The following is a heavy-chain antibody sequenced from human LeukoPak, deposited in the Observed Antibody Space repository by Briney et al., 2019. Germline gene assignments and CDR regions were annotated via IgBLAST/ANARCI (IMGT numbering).Heavy chain of an antibody. J-gene: IGHJ4*02. V-gene: IGHV4-59*07. CDR3: ARSRGSGWSYFDY. CDR2: IYYSGST. D-gene: IGHD6-19*01. Sequence: PSHTLSPTLTLAARSISISCSGSVRHHPGNGIGWIGYIYYSGSTNYNPSLKSRVTISVDTTNNQYPLKLSSVAAADTAVYYCARSRGSGWSYFDYWGQGTLVTVSS. CDR1: ARSISISC.